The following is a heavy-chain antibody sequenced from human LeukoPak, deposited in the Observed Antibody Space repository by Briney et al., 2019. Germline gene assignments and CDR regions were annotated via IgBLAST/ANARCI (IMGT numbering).Heavy chain of an antibody. CDR2: IYYSGST. CDR1: GGSISSSSSY. CDR3: ASPGPDSSSWMYYFDY. D-gene: IGHD6-13*01. J-gene: IGHJ4*02. V-gene: IGHV4-39*01. Sequence: SETLSLTCTVSGGSISSSSSYWGWIRQPPGKGLEWIGSIYYSGSTYYNPSLKSRVTISVDTSKNQFSLKLSSVTAADTAVYYCASPGPDSSSWMYYFDYWGQGTLVTVSS.